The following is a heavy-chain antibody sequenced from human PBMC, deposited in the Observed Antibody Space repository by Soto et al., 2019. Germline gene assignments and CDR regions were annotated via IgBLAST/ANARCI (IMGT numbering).Heavy chain of an antibody. CDR3: ARNSVAGIDY. Sequence: SETLSLTCAVYGGSFSGYYWSWIRQPPGKGLEWIGEINHSGSTNYNPSLKSRVTISVDTSKNQFSLKLSSVTAADTAVYYCARNSVAGIDYWGQGTLVTVSS. D-gene: IGHD6-19*01. J-gene: IGHJ4*02. CDR2: INHSGST. CDR1: GGSFSGYY. V-gene: IGHV4-34*01.